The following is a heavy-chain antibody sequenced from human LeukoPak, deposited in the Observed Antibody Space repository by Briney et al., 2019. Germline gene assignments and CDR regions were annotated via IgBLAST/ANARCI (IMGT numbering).Heavy chain of an antibody. CDR3: TKLVYSSSWYGNWFDL. Sequence: GESLKISCKGSGYIFTSYWIGWVRQMPGRGLEWMGIIYPGDSDTRYSPSFQGQVTISADKSIGTAYLQWSSLKASDTAMYYCTKLVYSSSWYGNWFDLWGQGTPVTVSS. CDR2: IYPGDSDT. CDR1: GYIFTSYW. V-gene: IGHV5-51*01. D-gene: IGHD6-13*01. J-gene: IGHJ5*02.